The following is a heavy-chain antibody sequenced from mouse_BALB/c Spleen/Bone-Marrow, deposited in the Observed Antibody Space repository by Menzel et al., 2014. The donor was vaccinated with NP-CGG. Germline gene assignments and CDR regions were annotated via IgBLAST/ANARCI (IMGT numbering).Heavy chain of an antibody. CDR3: ARRVPFAY. V-gene: IGHV1-9*01. CDR2: ILPGSGST. CDR1: GYTFSSYW. Sequence: QVQLQQSGAELMKPGASVKISCKATGYTFSSYWIEWVKQRPGHGPEWIGEILPGSGSTNYNEKFKGKATFTADTSSNTAYMQLSSLTSEDSAVYYCARRVPFAYWGQGTLVTVSA. J-gene: IGHJ3*01.